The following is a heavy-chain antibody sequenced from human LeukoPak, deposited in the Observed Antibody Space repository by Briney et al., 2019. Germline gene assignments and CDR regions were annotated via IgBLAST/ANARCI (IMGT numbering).Heavy chain of an antibody. Sequence: GGSLRLSCAASGFTFNSYAMSWVRQAPGKGLEWVSAISARGGTTYYADSVKGRFTISRDNSKNTLYLQMNSLGAEDTAVYYCAKERQQLYYFDYWGQGTLVTVSS. CDR1: GFTFNSYA. D-gene: IGHD6-13*01. V-gene: IGHV3-23*01. J-gene: IGHJ4*02. CDR3: AKERQQLYYFDY. CDR2: ISARGGTT.